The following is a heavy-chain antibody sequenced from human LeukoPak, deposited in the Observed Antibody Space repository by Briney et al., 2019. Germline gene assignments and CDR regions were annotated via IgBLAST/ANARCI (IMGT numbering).Heavy chain of an antibody. V-gene: IGHV3-53*01. Sequence: GGSLRLSCAASGFNVRSNFMAWVRQAPGKGLEWVSVIYTGGSTYYADSVKGRFTISRDNSQNTVSLQMNSVRAEDTAMYYCVREVPQLLYYWGQGTLVSDSS. D-gene: IGHD2-2*01. CDR3: VREVPQLLYY. J-gene: IGHJ4*02. CDR1: GFNVRSNF. CDR2: IYTGGST.